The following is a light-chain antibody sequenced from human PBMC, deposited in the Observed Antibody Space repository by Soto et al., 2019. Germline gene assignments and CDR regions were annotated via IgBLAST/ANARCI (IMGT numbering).Light chain of an antibody. Sequence: EIVMTQSPATLSVSPGERATLSCRASQSVSSNLAWYRQKGGQAPRLLIYGASTRATGIPARFSGSGSGTEFTLTISSLQSEDFAVYFCQQFNNWPQTFGQGTKV. CDR3: QQFNNWPQT. J-gene: IGKJ1*01. CDR2: GAS. CDR1: QSVSSN. V-gene: IGKV3-15*01.